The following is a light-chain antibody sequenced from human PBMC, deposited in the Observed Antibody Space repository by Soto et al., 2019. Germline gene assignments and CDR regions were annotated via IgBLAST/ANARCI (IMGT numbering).Light chain of an antibody. V-gene: IGKV3-20*01. J-gene: IGKJ4*01. CDR3: QQYGSSPA. CDR2: GAS. Sequence: ESVLTQSTGTLSLSPGERATLACRASQSVSSSYLAWYQQKPGQAPRLLIYGASSRATGIPDRFSGSGSGTDVTLTISRLEPEDFAVYYCQQYGSSPAFGGGTKVEIK. CDR1: QSVSSSY.